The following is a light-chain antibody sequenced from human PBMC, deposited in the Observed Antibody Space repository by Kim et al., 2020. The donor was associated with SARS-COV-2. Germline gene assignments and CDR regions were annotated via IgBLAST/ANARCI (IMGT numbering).Light chain of an antibody. CDR1: HSVISN. J-gene: IGKJ1*01. Sequence: VSPGSRATLSCRSSHSVISNLACYQHKPGQPPRLLVYGASSSATGVPARFIVSASGTVFTLTLSILQSQDFAVYYCQQYIDWPQTFGQGTKVDIK. CDR2: GAS. CDR3: QQYIDWPQT. V-gene: IGKV3-15*01.